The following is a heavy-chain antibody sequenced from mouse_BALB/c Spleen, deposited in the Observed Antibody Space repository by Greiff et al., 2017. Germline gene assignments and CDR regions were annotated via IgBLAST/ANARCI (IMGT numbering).Heavy chain of an antibody. CDR2: IYPGSGTT. CDR1: GYTFTDYY. Sequence: QVQLLQSGAELVRPGASVKLSCTASGYTFTDYYLSWVQQRTGQGLEWIGAIYPGSGTTYYNEKFKGKATLTADNTSSTIFMQLTSLTSDDSAVYFFARRDYCGNNCNYLDYWGQGTTLTVSS. CDR3: ARRDYCGNNCNYLDY. J-gene: IGHJ2*01. V-gene: IGHV1-77*01. D-gene: IGHD1-1*01.